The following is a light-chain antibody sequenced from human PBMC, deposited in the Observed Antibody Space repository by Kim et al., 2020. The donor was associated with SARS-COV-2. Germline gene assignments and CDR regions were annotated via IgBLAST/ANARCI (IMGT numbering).Light chain of an antibody. Sequence: QSALTQPASVSGSPGQSITISCSGTGTSDATYDLVSWYQQHPGSAPRLIIYDLTKRPSGVSNRFSGSKSGDTASLTISGLEADDEADYYCCSYVGERTSLFGGGTKLTVL. CDR2: DLT. J-gene: IGLJ2*01. CDR1: GTSDATYDL. CDR3: CSYVGERTSL. V-gene: IGLV2-23*02.